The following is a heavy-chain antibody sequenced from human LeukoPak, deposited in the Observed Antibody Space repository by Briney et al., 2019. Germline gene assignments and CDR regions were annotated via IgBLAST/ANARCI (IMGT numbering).Heavy chain of an antibody. V-gene: IGHV3-23*01. D-gene: IGHD5-12*01. Sequence: GGSLRLSCAASGFTFSSYAMSWVRQAPGKGLEWVSAISGSGGSTYYADSVKGRFTISRDNAKNSLYLQMNSLRAEDTALYYCARGGYSGSAPTNFDYWGQGTLVTVSS. CDR2: ISGSGGST. J-gene: IGHJ4*02. CDR1: GFTFSSYA. CDR3: ARGGYSGSAPTNFDY.